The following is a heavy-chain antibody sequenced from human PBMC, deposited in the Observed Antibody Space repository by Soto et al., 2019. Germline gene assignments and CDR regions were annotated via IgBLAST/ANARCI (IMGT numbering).Heavy chain of an antibody. J-gene: IGHJ6*02. V-gene: IGHV4-59*01. CDR3: ARVVRPNYDILTGYTTHSLYYYYYYGMDV. CDR1: GGSISSYY. D-gene: IGHD3-9*01. CDR2: IYYSGST. Sequence: SETLSLTCTVSGGSISSYYWSWIRQPPGKGLEWIGYIYYSGSTNYNPSLKSRVPISVDTSKNQFSLKLSSVTAADTAVYYCARVVRPNYDILTGYTTHSLYYYYYYGMDVWGQGTTVTVSS.